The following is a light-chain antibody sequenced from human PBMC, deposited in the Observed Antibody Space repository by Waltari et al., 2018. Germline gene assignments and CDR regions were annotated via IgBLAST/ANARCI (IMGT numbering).Light chain of an antibody. Sequence: QSALTQPASVSGSPGQSITISCSGTSSDAGGYNYASWYQHHPGTAPKLMIYEVSNRPSGVSNRFSGSKSGNTASLTISGLQAEDEADYYCSSYTSSVTWVFGGGTKLTVL. CDR1: SSDAGGYNY. J-gene: IGLJ2*01. CDR2: EVS. V-gene: IGLV2-14*01. CDR3: SSYTSSVTWV.